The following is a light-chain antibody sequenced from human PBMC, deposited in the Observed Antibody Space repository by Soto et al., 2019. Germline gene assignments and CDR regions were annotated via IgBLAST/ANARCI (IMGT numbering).Light chain of an antibody. V-gene: IGKV3-11*01. CDR2: DAP. CDR1: QNFDTS. J-gene: IGKJ3*01. CDR3: EQREFT. Sequence: EMVLTQSPATLSLSPGERATLSCRASQNFDTSLACYQQKLGRARRPLISDAPNRTTGIPTRFSGSMSGTDFALTSSYLEPQDFAVCSCEQREFTFGPGTKVDL.